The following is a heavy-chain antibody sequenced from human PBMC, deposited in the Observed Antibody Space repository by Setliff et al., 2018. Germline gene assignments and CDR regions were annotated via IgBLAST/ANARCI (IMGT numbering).Heavy chain of an antibody. CDR2: ISSSSTI. Sequence: GGSLRLSCAASGFTFSSYSMNWVRQAPGKGLEWVSSISSSSTIYYADSVKGRFTISRDNAKNSLYLQMNSLRAEDTAVYYCARESYNFWSGYYDYYYYYGMDVWGQGTTVTVSS. D-gene: IGHD3-3*01. V-gene: IGHV3-48*01. J-gene: IGHJ6*02. CDR1: GFTFSSYS. CDR3: ARESYNFWSGYYDYYYYYGMDV.